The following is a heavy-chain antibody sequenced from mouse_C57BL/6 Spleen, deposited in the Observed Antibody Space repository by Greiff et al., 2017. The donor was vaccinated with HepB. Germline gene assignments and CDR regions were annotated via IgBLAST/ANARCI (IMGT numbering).Heavy chain of an antibody. CDR1: GYSFTGYY. V-gene: IGHV1-42*01. CDR3: AHHYYGSSWYFDV. J-gene: IGHJ1*03. Sequence: VQLQQSGPELVKPGASVKISCKASGYSFTGYYMNWVKQSPEKSLEWIGEINPSTGGTTYNQKFKAKATLTVDKSSSTAYMQLKSLTSEDSAVYYCAHHYYGSSWYFDVWGTGTTVTVSS. D-gene: IGHD1-1*01. CDR2: INPSTGGT.